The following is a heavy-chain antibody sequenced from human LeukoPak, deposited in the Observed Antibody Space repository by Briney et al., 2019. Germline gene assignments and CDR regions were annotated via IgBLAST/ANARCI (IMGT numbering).Heavy chain of an antibody. CDR3: ARDQLTTVTSPVDY. CDR1: GFTFSSYS. D-gene: IGHD4-17*01. J-gene: IGHJ4*02. Sequence: GGSLRLSCAASGFTFSSYSTNWVRQAPGKGLEWVSSISSSSSYIYYADSVKGRFTISRDNAKNSLYLQMNSLRAEDTAVYYCARDQLTTVTSPVDYWGQGTLVTVSS. CDR2: ISSSSSYI. V-gene: IGHV3-21*01.